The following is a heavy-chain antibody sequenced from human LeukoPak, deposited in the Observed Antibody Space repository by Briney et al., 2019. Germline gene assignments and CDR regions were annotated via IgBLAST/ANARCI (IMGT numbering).Heavy chain of an antibody. Sequence: SVKVSCKASGGTFSSYAISWVRQAPGQGLEWMGGIIPIFGTANYAQKFQGRVTITADESTSTAYMELSSLRSEDTAVYYCARALYCSSTSCYTVHWYFDLWGRGTLVTVSS. CDR2: IIPIFGTA. CDR3: ARALYCSSTSCYTVHWYFDL. CDR1: GGTFSSYA. V-gene: IGHV1-69*13. D-gene: IGHD2-2*02. J-gene: IGHJ2*01.